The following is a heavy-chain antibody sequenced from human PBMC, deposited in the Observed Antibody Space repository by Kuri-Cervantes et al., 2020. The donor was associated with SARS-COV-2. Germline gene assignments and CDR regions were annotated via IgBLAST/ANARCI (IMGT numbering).Heavy chain of an antibody. CDR2: ISGSGGST. Sequence: GESLKISCAASGFPFSSYAMSWVRQAPGKGLEWVSAISGSGGSTYYADSVKGRFTIPRDNSKNTLYLQMTSLRAEDTAVYYCAKDCDVWGKGTTVTVSS. CDR3: AKDCDV. CDR1: GFPFSSYA. V-gene: IGHV3-23*01. J-gene: IGHJ6*04.